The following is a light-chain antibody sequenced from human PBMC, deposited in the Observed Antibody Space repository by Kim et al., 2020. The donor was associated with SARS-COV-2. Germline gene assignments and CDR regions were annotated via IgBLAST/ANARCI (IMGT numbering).Light chain of an antibody. J-gene: IGKJ2*03. CDR2: DAS. V-gene: IGKV3-11*01. CDR3: QQRSNWPRYS. CDR1: QSFGGN. Sequence: FSTGERATLSCRASQSFGGNLAWYQHKLGQAPRLLIYDASKRAIGVPDRFSGSGSGTDFTLTISSLEPEDFAIYYCQQRSNWPRYSFGQGTKLEI.